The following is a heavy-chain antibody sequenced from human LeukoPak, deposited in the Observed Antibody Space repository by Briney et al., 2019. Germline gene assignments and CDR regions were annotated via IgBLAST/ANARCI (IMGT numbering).Heavy chain of an antibody. CDR1: GFTFSRYT. D-gene: IGHD3-16*01. CDR2: ISGSNTNI. Sequence: GGSLRLSCAASGFTFSRYTLSWVRQAPGKGLEWISYISGSNTNIWYADSVKGRFTISRDSANNSLYLQMNSLRAEDTAVYYCGKDEGTMITFEGVSGGLIDYWGQGTLVTVSS. V-gene: IGHV3-48*01. J-gene: IGHJ4*02. CDR3: GKDEGTMITFEGVSGGLIDY.